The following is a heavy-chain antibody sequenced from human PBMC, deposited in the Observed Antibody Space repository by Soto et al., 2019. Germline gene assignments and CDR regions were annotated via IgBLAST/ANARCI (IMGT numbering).Heavy chain of an antibody. CDR3: ARSREGLRAYYYGMDV. J-gene: IGHJ6*02. V-gene: IGHV4-4*02. CDR2: IYHSGGT. Sequence: TSETLSLTCAVSGGSISSSNWWSWVRQPPGKGLEWIGEIYHSGGTNYNPSLKSRVTISVDKSKNQFSLKLSSVTAADTAVYYCARSREGLRAYYYGMDVWGQGTTVTVSS. CDR1: GGSISSSNW. D-gene: IGHD4-17*01.